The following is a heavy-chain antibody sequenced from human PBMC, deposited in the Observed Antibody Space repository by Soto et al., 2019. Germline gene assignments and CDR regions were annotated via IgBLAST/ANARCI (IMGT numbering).Heavy chain of an antibody. CDR2: IYHSGST. V-gene: IGHV4-30-2*01. Sequence: PSETLSLTCAVSGGSISSGGYSWSWIRQPPGKGLEWIGYIYHSGSTYYNPSLKSRVTISVDRSKNQFSLKLSPVTAADSAVYYCARDPALGGPFEYWGQGTLVTVSS. D-gene: IGHD3-16*01. CDR1: GGSISSGGYS. J-gene: IGHJ4*02. CDR3: ARDPALGGPFEY.